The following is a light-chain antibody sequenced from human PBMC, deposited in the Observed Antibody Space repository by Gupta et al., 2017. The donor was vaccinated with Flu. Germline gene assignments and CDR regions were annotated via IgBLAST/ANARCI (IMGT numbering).Light chain of an antibody. J-gene: IGKJ2*01. V-gene: IGKV1-5*03. Sequence: GDGITITSRASQNIRAWLAWYQQKPGKAPNLLIYKASTLESGVPSRFSGSGSGTEFTLTISSLQPDDFATYYCQQYDTYTATFGQGTKLEIK. CDR1: QNIRAW. CDR2: KAS. CDR3: QQYDTYTAT.